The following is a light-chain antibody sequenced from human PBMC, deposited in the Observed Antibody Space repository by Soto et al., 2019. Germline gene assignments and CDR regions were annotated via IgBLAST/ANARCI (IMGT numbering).Light chain of an antibody. CDR2: GAS. CDR1: QSVSNNY. V-gene: IGKV3-20*01. J-gene: IGKJ5*01. Sequence: IVLTQSPGTLSLSPGERATLSCKSSQSVSNNYLAWYQQQPRQAPRLLLYGASNRATGIPDRFSGSGAGTDFILTISRLEPEDFAVYYCQQYGTPRSVTFGQGTRLEIK. CDR3: QQYGTPRSVT.